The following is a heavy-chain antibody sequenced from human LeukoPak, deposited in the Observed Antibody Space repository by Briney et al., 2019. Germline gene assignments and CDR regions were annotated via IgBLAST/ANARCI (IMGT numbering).Heavy chain of an antibody. CDR3: AKDERRRRSDFHGGFDY. J-gene: IGHJ4*02. V-gene: IGHV3-30*18. CDR1: GFTFSSYG. CDR2: ISYDGSTK. D-gene: IGHD2-21*02. Sequence: SGGSLRLSCAASGFTFSSYGIHWGRQAPGKGLEWGAFISYDGSTKYYADSVEGRFTISRDNSKNTLYVQMNSLRAEDTAVYYWAKDERRRRSDFHGGFDYWGQGALVTVSS.